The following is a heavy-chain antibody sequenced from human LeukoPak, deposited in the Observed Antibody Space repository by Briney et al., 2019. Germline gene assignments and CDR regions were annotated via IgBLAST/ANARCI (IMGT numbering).Heavy chain of an antibody. Sequence: SETLSLTCTVSGGSVSSGSNYWSWIRQPPGKGLEWIGYIYYSGSTNYNPSLKSRVTISVDTSKNQFSLKLSSVTAADTAVYYCARTARDSSGYYPNWSDPWGQGTLVAVSS. D-gene: IGHD3-22*01. CDR2: IYYSGST. J-gene: IGHJ5*02. V-gene: IGHV4-61*01. CDR1: GGSVSSGSNY. CDR3: ARTARDSSGYYPNWSDP.